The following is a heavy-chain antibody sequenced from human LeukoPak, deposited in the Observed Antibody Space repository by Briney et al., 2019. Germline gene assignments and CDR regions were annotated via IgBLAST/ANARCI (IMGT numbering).Heavy chain of an antibody. CDR3: ARTRSRLGHFDY. CDR2: INHSGST. D-gene: IGHD6-6*01. CDR1: GGSFSGYY. V-gene: IGHV4-34*01. Sequence: SETLSLTCAVYGGSFSGYYWSWIRQPPGKGLEWIGEINHSGSTNYNPSLKSRVTISVDMSKNQFSLKLSSLTAADTAVYYCARTRSRLGHFDYWGQGTLVTVSS. J-gene: IGHJ4*02.